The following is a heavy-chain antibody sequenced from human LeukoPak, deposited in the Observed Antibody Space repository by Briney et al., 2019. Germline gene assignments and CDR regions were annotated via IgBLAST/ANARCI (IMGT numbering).Heavy chain of an antibody. CDR2: IIPILGIA. CDR1: GGTFSSYA. CDR3: ARDYGMATIISSRYFDL. Sequence: SVKVSCKASGGTFSSYAISRVRQAPGRGLEWMGRIIPILGIANYAQKFQGRVTITADKSTSTAYMELSSLRSEDTAVYYCARDYGMATIISSRYFDLWGRGTLVTVSS. V-gene: IGHV1-69*04. D-gene: IGHD5-24*01. J-gene: IGHJ2*01.